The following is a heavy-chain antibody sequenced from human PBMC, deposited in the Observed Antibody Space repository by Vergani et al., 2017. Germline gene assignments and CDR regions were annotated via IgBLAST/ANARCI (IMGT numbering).Heavy chain of an antibody. J-gene: IGHJ4*02. CDR3: ANNYYDSSGYYDY. CDR1: GFTFSSYG. V-gene: IGHV3-30*02. D-gene: IGHD3-22*01. CDR2: IRYDGSNK. Sequence: QVQLVESGEGVVQPGGSLRLSCAASGFTFSSYGMHWVRQAPGKGLEWVAFIRYDGSNKYYADSVKGRFTISRDNSKNTLYLQMNSLRAEDTAVYYCANNYYDSSGYYDYWGQGTLVTVSS.